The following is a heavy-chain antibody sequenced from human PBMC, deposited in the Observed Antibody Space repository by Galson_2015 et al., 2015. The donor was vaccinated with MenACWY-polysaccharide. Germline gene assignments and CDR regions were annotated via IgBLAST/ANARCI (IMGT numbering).Heavy chain of an antibody. CDR1: GFTFSSFA. CDR2: ISGSGDSK. J-gene: IGHJ4*02. CDR3: AKDWLETKGDYFGA. D-gene: IGHD2-8*01. V-gene: IGHV3-23*01. Sequence: SLRLSCAASGFTFSSFAMSWVRQAPGKGLEWVSGISGSGDSKYYADSVKARFTISRDNSKNTLFLQINSLRAEDTAIYYCAKDWLETKGDYFGAWGQGTLVTVSS.